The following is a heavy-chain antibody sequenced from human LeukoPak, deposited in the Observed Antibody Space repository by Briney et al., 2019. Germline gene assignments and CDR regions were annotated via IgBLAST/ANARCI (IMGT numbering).Heavy chain of an antibody. CDR2: INGDGSRT. J-gene: IGHJ6*03. Sequence: GGSLRLSCAASGFTFSSYWMRWVRQAPGKGLVWVSRINGDGSRTNYADSVKGRFTISRDNAENTLYLQINSLKAEDTAVYYCARLRGFSGPWRYYYMDVWGKGTTVTVSS. D-gene: IGHD3-22*01. CDR3: ARLRGFSGPWRYYYMDV. V-gene: IGHV3-74*01. CDR1: GFTFSSYW.